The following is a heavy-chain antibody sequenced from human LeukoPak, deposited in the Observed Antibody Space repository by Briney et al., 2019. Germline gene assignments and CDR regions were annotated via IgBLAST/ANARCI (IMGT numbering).Heavy chain of an antibody. CDR3: ATLRLLAAGSTFDY. CDR1: GGSIRSYY. CDR2: IFYSGST. J-gene: IGHJ4*02. D-gene: IGHD6-13*01. V-gene: IGHV4-59*08. Sequence: KPSETLSLTCTVSGGSIRSYYWSWIRQPPGKGLEWIGYIFYSGSTNYSPSLKSRVTISVDTYKSQFSLKLSSVTAADTAVYYCATLRLLAAGSTFDYWGQGTLVTVST.